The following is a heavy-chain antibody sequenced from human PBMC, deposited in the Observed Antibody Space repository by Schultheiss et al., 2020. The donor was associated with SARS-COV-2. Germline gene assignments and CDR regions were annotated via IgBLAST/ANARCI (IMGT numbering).Heavy chain of an antibody. V-gene: IGHV4-59*04. CDR2: ISHSGST. D-gene: IGHD3-16*01. CDR1: GGSISSYY. J-gene: IGHJ5*02. CDR3: ARRVWGLQDLGVDT. Sequence: SETLSLTCTVSGGSISSYYWSWIRQPPGKGLEWIGEISHSGSTYYNPSLKSRVTISVDTSKNQFSLRLSSVTAADRAVYYCARRVWGLQDLGVDTWGQGTLVTVSS.